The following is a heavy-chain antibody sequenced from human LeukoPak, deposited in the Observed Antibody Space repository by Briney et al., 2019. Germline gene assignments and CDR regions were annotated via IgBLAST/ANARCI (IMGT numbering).Heavy chain of an antibody. CDR2: IKKDGSET. J-gene: IGHJ6*02. D-gene: IGHD1-1*01. V-gene: IGHV3-7*03. CDR1: GFTFSTSW. CDR3: VKDMHDVSGSLDHQFGMDV. Sequence: GGSLRLSCAASGFTFSTSWMSWVRQVPGKGLEWVAKIKKDGSETYYVDSVKGRFTISRDNAKNSLYLQMDSLRPEDTALYYCVKDMHDVSGSLDHQFGMDVWGQGTTVTVSS.